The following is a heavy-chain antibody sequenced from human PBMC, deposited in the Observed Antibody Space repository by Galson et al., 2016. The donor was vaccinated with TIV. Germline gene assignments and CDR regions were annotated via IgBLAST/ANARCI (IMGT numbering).Heavy chain of an antibody. CDR3: AKIDSSGYNYGGRFVY. CDR1: GFTFSSYA. V-gene: IGHV3-23*01. J-gene: IGHJ4*02. Sequence: SLRLSCAASGFTFSSYAITWVRQAPGKGLEWISAISGGGGSTYHTDSVKGRFTISRDNSKKTVFLQMNSLRAEDTAVYYCAKIDSSGYNYGGRFVYWGQGTLVTVSS. CDR2: ISGGGGST. D-gene: IGHD3-22*01.